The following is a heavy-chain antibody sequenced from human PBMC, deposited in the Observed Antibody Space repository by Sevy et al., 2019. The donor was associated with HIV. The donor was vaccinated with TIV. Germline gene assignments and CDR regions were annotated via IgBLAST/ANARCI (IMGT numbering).Heavy chain of an antibody. V-gene: IGHV3-15*01. D-gene: IGHD3-3*01. J-gene: IGHJ4*02. CDR1: GFTFSNAW. CDR3: TTDNGYYDFWSGYYAYHY. CDR2: IKSKTDGGTT. Sequence: GGSLRLSCAASGFTFSNAWMSWVRQAPGKGLEWVGRIKSKTDGGTTDYPAPVKGRFTHSRDDSKNTLYLQMNSLKTEDTAVYYCTTDNGYYDFWSGYYAYHYWGQGTLVTVSS.